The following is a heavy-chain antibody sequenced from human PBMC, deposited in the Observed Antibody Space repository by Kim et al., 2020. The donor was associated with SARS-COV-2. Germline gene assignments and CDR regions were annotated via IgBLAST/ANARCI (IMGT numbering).Heavy chain of an antibody. CDR2: STI. D-gene: IGHD1-26*01. CDR3: AGGANLRGY. J-gene: IGHJ4*02. Sequence: STIYYADSVKGRFTISRDNAKNSLYLQMNSLRAEDTAVYYCAGGANLRGYWGQGTLVTVSS. V-gene: IGHV3-48*03.